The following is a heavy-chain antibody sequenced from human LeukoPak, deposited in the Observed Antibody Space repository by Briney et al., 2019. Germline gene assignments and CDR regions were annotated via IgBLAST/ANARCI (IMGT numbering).Heavy chain of an antibody. Sequence: GGSLRLSCAASGFTFSSYWMHWVRQAPGKGLEWVANIKQDGSEKCYVDSVKGRFTISRDNAKNSLYLQMNSLRAEDTAVYYCARVGPGRYCSSTSCYMGYYFDYWGQGTLVTVSS. CDR2: IKQDGSEK. CDR3: ARVGPGRYCSSTSCYMGYYFDY. J-gene: IGHJ4*02. V-gene: IGHV3-7*01. D-gene: IGHD2-2*02. CDR1: GFTFSSYW.